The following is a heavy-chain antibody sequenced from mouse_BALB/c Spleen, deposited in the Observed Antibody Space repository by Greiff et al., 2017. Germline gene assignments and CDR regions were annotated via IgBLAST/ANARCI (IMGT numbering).Heavy chain of an antibody. Sequence: VQLQQSGAELARPGASVKMSCKASGYTFTSYTMHWVKQRPGQGLEWIGYINPSSGYTNYNQKFKDKATLTADKSSSTAYMQLSSLTSEDSAVYYCAPITTVVATGNYYAMDYWGQGTSVTVSS. J-gene: IGHJ4*01. CDR1: GYTFTSYT. D-gene: IGHD1-1*01. CDR2: INPSSGYT. CDR3: APITTVVATGNYYAMDY. V-gene: IGHV1-4*01.